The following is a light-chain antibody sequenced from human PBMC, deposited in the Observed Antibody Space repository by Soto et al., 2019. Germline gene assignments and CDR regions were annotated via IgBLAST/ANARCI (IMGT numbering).Light chain of an antibody. CDR3: QEYNRYSGYS. CDR2: DAS. J-gene: IGKJ2*03. CDR1: QDISAW. Sequence: DIEMTQSPSTLSASVGDRVTITCRATQDISAWLAWYQQKPGKAPKLLIYDASNLETGVPSRFSGTGSGTEFSLTINTLQPDDFGPYHGQEYNRYSGYSFGQGTKLERK. V-gene: IGKV1-5*01.